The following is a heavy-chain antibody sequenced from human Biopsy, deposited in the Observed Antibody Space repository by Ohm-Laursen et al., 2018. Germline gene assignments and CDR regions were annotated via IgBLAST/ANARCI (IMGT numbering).Heavy chain of an antibody. D-gene: IGHD4-23*01. V-gene: IGHV4-59*11. CDR3: ARGSNEYGGLYFPH. Sequence: TLSLTCPVSGGSFTGHYWTWIRQPPGKGLEWIGHISHTGYTSYKSSLKSRVTISLDTSRKHSSLRLTSLAAADTAVYYCARGSNEYGGLYFPHWGQGTLVTVSS. CDR2: ISHTGYT. CDR1: GGSFTGHY. J-gene: IGHJ1*01.